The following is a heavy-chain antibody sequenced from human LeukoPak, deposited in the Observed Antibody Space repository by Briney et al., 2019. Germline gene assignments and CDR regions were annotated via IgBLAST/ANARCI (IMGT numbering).Heavy chain of an antibody. J-gene: IGHJ5*02. Sequence: PSETLSLTCTVSGGSISTSNYYWGWIRQPPGKGLEWIGNIFYSGSTYYNPSLKSRVTISVDTSKNQFSLKLSSVTAADTAVYYCASASMVRGVPNWFDPWGQGTLVTVSS. CDR1: GGSISTSNYY. CDR3: ASASMVRGVPNWFDP. V-gene: IGHV4-39*07. D-gene: IGHD3-10*01. CDR2: IFYSGST.